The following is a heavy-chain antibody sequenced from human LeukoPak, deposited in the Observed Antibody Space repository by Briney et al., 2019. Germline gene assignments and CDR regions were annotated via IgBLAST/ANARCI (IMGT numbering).Heavy chain of an antibody. V-gene: IGHV1-69*05. CDR2: IIPIFGTA. D-gene: IGHD6-13*01. J-gene: IGHJ4*02. Sequence: SVKVSCKASGGTFSSYAISWVRQAPGQGLEWMGRIIPIFGTANYAQKLQGRVTITTDESTSTAYMELSSLRSEDTAVYYCAREIAAAGTYFDYWGQGTLVTVSS. CDR3: AREIAAAGTYFDY. CDR1: GGTFSSYA.